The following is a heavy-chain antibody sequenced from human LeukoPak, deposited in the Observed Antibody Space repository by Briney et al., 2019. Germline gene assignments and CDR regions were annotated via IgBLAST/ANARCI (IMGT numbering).Heavy chain of an antibody. J-gene: IGHJ4*01. CDR2: INHSGST. V-gene: IGHV4-34*01. Sequence: SETLSLTRAVYGGPFSDYYWSWIRQPPGKGLEWIGKINHSGSTNDSPSLKSRVTISIDTSKNQFSLKLNSMTAADTAVYYCARGEGARDGYNYAGPFYFDYWGHGTLVTVSS. D-gene: IGHD5-24*01. CDR3: ARGEGARDGYNYAGPFYFDY. CDR1: GGPFSDYY.